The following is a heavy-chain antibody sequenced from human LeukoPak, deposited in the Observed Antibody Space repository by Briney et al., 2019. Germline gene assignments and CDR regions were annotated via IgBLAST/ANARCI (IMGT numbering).Heavy chain of an antibody. CDR1: GGSISSYY. CDR3: AREYYDFWSGHGGTYGMDV. D-gene: IGHD3-3*01. J-gene: IGHJ6*02. CDR2: IYYSGST. V-gene: IGHV4-59*01. Sequence: SETLSLTCSVSGGSISSYYWSWLRQPPGKGLEWMGYIYYSGSTNYNHSLKSRVTISVDTSKNQFSLKLSSVTAADTAVYYCAREYYDFWSGHGGTYGMDVWGQGTTVTVSS.